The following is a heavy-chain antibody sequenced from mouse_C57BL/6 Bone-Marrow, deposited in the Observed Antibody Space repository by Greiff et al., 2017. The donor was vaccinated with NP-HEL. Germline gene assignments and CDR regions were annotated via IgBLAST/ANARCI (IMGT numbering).Heavy chain of an antibody. Sequence: EVHLVESGGGLVKPGGSLKLSCAASGFTFSSYAMSWVRQTPEKRLEWVATISDGGSYTYYPDNVKGRFTISRDNAKNNLYLQMSHLKSEDTAMYYCARDGSSYPYYFDYWGQGTTLTVSS. CDR2: ISDGGSYT. J-gene: IGHJ2*01. V-gene: IGHV5-4*01. CDR3: ARDGSSYPYYFDY. CDR1: GFTFSSYA. D-gene: IGHD1-1*01.